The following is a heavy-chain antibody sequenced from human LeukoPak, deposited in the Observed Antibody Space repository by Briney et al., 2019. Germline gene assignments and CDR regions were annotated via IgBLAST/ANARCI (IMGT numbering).Heavy chain of an antibody. J-gene: IGHJ4*02. CDR1: GGSISSYY. CDR2: IYYSGST. V-gene: IGHV4-59*01. CDR3: ARDLTGTVNYFDY. D-gene: IGHD1-20*01. Sequence: SETLSLTCTFSGGSISSYYWSWIRQPPWKGLEWIGYIYYSGSTNYNPSLKSRVTISVDTSKNQFSLKLSSVTAADTAVYYCARDLTGTVNYFDYWGQGTLVTVSS.